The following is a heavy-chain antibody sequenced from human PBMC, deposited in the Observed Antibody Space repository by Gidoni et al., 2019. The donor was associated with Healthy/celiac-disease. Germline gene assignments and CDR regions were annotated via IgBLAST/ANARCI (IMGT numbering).Heavy chain of an antibody. V-gene: IGHV1-46*01. CDR3: ASTQSGYSSSWYLLDY. CDR2: INPSGGST. Sequence: QVQLVQSGAEVKKPGASVKVSCKASGYTFTSYYMHWVRQAPGQGLEWMGIINPSGGSTSYAQKFQGRVTMTRDTSTSTVYMELSSLRSEDTAVYYCASTQSGYSSSWYLLDYWGQGTLVTVSS. CDR1: GYTFTSYY. D-gene: IGHD6-13*01. J-gene: IGHJ4*02.